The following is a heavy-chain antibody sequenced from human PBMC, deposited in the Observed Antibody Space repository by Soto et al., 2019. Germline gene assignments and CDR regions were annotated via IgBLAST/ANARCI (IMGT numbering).Heavy chain of an antibody. CDR2: INAGNGNT. CDR3: ARDPPDHTIFGVARTYYYYMDV. J-gene: IGHJ6*03. CDR1: GYTFTSYA. V-gene: IGHV1-3*01. Sequence: ASVKVSCKASGYTFTSYAMHWVRQAPGQRLEWMGWINAGNGNTKYSQKFQGRVTITRDTSASTAYMELSSLRSEDTAVYYCARDPPDHTIFGVARTYYYYMDVWGKGTTVTVSS. D-gene: IGHD3-3*01.